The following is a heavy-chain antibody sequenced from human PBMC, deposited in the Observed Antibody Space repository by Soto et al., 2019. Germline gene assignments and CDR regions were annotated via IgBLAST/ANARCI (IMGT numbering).Heavy chain of an antibody. D-gene: IGHD2-2*02. Sequence: GGSLRLSCAASGFTFSSYGMHWVRQAPGKGLEWVAVISYDGSNKYYADSVKGRFTISRDNSKNTLYLQMNSLRAEDTAVYYCAKDTRYCSSTNCYKGRFDYWGQGTLVTVSS. CDR2: ISYDGSNK. J-gene: IGHJ4*02. V-gene: IGHV3-30*18. CDR1: GFTFSSYG. CDR3: AKDTRYCSSTNCYKGRFDY.